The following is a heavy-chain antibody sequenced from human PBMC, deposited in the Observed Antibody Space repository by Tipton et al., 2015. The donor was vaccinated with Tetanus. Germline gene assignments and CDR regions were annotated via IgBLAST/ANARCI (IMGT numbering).Heavy chain of an antibody. CDR1: GGSIGGGGYS. CDR3: ARAVRFYYDSSTYYQYYFDS. D-gene: IGHD3-22*01. Sequence: TLSLTCDVSGGSIGGGGYSLRWIRQPPGPGEGLGGGGDIYESGNTHYNPSLKRRFTLSLDKSKNHLSLNLTSVAAADTAVYYCARAVRFYYDSSTYYQYYFDSRGQGTLVTVSS. CDR2: IYESGNT. V-gene: IGHV4-30-2*01. J-gene: IGHJ4*02.